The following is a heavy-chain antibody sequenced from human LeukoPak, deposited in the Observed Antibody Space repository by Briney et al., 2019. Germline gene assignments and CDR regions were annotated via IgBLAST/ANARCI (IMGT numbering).Heavy chain of an antibody. CDR1: GGSIYSISYY. V-gene: IGHV4-39*01. J-gene: IGHJ4*02. Sequence: SETLSLTCTVPGGSIYSISYYGGWIRQPPGKGLEWIGNIYYSGSTYYNPSLKSRVTISADTSKKQFSLKLSSVTAADSAMYYCARLGSSAPLYYFACSGQGTLVTVSS. CDR2: IYYSGST. CDR3: ARLGSSAPLYYFAC. D-gene: IGHD6-19*01.